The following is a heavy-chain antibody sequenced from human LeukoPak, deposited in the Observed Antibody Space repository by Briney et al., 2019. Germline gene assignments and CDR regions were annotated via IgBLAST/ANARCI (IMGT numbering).Heavy chain of an antibody. V-gene: IGHV3-23*01. D-gene: IGHD3-22*01. Sequence: GGSLRLSCAASGFTFSSYAMSWVRQAPGKGLEWVSAISGSGGSTYYADCVKGRFTISRDNSKNTLYLQMNSLRAEDTAVYYCAKRRTRYDSSGYPDYWGQGTLVTVSS. CDR1: GFTFSSYA. J-gene: IGHJ4*02. CDR3: AKRRTRYDSSGYPDY. CDR2: ISGSGGST.